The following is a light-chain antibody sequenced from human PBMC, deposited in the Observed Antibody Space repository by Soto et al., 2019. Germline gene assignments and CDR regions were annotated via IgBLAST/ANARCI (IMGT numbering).Light chain of an antibody. CDR3: LQHYNFPYT. CDR2: AAS. CDR1: QGIRND. V-gene: IGKV1-6*01. J-gene: IGKJ2*01. Sequence: AIQMTQAPSSLSASVGDRVTITCRASQGIRNDLGWYQQIPGKAPKLLIYAASSLQSGVPSRFSGGGSGTDFTLTISSLQPEDFASYYCLQHYNFPYTFGPGTKLEIK.